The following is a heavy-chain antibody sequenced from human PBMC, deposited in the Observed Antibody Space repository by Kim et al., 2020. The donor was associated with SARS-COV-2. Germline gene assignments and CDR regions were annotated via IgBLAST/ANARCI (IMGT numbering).Heavy chain of an antibody. J-gene: IGHJ4*02. D-gene: IGHD3-10*01. V-gene: IGHV4-39*01. Sequence: SETLSLTCTVPGGSINNVSYYWGWIRQPPGKGLEWIGSVYYNGSTDYNPSLKSRVTISVDTSKNHFSLKLTPVTAADTAVYYCARHDYYYGSETDTTNQTPLVYWRQETLVTVSP. CDR3: ARHDYYYGSETDTTNQTPLVY. CDR2: VYYNGST. CDR1: GGSINNVSYY.